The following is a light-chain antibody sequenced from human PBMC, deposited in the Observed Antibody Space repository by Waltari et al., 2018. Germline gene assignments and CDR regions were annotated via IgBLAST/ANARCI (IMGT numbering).Light chain of an antibody. Sequence: EIVLTQSPATLSLSPGERATLSCRASESVSPYLAWYQQRHGQAPRLIVYDVSTRAAGIPARFSGSGSETEFTLTISSLEPDDFAIYYCHQHNDRRGTFGQGTRIE. CDR2: DVS. CDR3: HQHNDRRGT. CDR1: ESVSPY. V-gene: IGKV3-11*01. J-gene: IGKJ1*01.